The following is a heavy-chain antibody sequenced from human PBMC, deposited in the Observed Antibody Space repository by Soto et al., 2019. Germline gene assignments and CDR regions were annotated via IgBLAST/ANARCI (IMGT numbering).Heavy chain of an antibody. V-gene: IGHV3-23*01. Sequence: PWGSLRLSCAASGFTFISYAIIFFRHAPCKWLEWVSAISGSGGSTNYADSVKGRFTISRDNSKNTLYLQMNSLRAEDTAVYYCAKDWYFGSTIFGLMFDYWGQGTLVTVSS. CDR3: AKDWYFGSTIFGLMFDY. D-gene: IGHD3-3*01. CDR1: GFTFISYA. CDR2: ISGSGGST. J-gene: IGHJ4*02.